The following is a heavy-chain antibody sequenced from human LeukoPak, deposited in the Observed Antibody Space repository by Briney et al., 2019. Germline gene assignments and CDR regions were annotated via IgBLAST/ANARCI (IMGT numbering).Heavy chain of an antibody. CDR2: IHSDGSSR. CDR1: GFTLSRYW. J-gene: IGHJ4*02. CDR3: ARGLVALDY. V-gene: IGHV3-74*01. Sequence: GASLRLSCAASGFTLSRYWMHWIRQAAGKGLVWVSRIHSDGSSRNYAYSVKGRFTISRDNANNTLYLQMNSLRVEDTAVYYCARGLVALDYWGQGTLVTVSS. D-gene: IGHD2-21*01.